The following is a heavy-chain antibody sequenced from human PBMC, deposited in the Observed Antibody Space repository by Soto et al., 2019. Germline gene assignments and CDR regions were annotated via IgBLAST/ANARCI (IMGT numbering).Heavy chain of an antibody. J-gene: IGHJ6*02. D-gene: IGHD5-18*01. CDR2: IIPLVSKS. CDR1: GGTFTSYP. V-gene: IGHV1-69*13. Sequence: SVKVSCKASGGTFTSYPISWVRQAPGQGLEWMGGIIPLVSKSTYSQKFQGRVTMTADESSATAYLELSRLTSEDTAVYYCARDRDTPVILAGGMDVWGQGTTVTVSS. CDR3: ARDRDTPVILAGGMDV.